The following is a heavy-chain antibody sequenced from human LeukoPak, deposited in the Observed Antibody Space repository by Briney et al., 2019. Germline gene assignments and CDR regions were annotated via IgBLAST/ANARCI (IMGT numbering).Heavy chain of an antibody. Sequence: GSLRLSCAASEFTFSSYSMNWVRQAPGKGLEWIGEINHSGSTNYNPSLKSRVTISVDTSKNQFSLKLSSVTAADTAVYYCARVRSRGYWGQGTLVTVSS. CDR3: ARVRSRGY. D-gene: IGHD3-16*01. J-gene: IGHJ4*02. CDR1: EFTFSSYS. CDR2: INHSGST. V-gene: IGHV4-34*01.